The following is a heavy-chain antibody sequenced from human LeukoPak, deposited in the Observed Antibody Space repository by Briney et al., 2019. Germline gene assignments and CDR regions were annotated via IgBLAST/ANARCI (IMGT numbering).Heavy chain of an antibody. CDR3: ARVDIVATGSFDY. D-gene: IGHD5-12*01. CDR2: IYHSGST. Sequence: SETLSLTCTVSGYSISSGYYWGWVRQPPGKELEWIGSIYHSGSTYYNPSLKSRVTISVDTSKNLFSLKLSSVTAADTAVYYCARVDIVATGSFDYWGQGTLVTVSS. CDR1: GYSISSGYY. J-gene: IGHJ4*02. V-gene: IGHV4-38-2*02.